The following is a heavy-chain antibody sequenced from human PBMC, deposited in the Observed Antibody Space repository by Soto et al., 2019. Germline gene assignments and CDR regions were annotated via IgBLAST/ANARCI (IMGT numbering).Heavy chain of an antibody. D-gene: IGHD6-19*01. CDR3: ARGWYKSGWNLDL. CDR2: ILHSGSS. Sequence: NPSETLSLTCPVSGGSVSSATYFWSWVRQPPGGGLEGIAYILHSGSSMYNPSLKSRVTISLSTSKTQYSLRLTSVTAADTAVYYCARGWYKSGWNLDLWGQGIVVTVSS. CDR1: GGSVSSATYF. V-gene: IGHV4-61*01. J-gene: IGHJ5*02.